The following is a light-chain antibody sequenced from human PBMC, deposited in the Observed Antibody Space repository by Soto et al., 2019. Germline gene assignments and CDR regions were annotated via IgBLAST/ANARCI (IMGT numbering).Light chain of an antibody. CDR2: AAS. CDR3: QQSYSTPMWT. Sequence: IQMTHSPSSLSASFGDIVTITCRASQSISNYLNWYQQKPGKAPKVLIYAASSLQSGVPSRFSGSGSGTDFTLTISSLQPEDFATYYCQQSYSTPMWTFGQGTKVDIK. CDR1: QSISNY. J-gene: IGKJ1*01. V-gene: IGKV1-39*01.